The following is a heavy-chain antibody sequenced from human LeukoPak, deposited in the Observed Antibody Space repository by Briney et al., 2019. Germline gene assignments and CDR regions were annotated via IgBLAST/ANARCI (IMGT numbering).Heavy chain of an antibody. D-gene: IGHD2-2*01. Sequence: PGGSLRLSCAASGFTFDDYAMHWVRQAPGKGLEWVSGISWNSGSIGYADSVKGRFTISRDNAKNSLYLQMNSLRAEDTALYYCAKGYCSSTSCYEFDYWGQGTLVTVSS. CDR3: AKGYCSSTSCYEFDY. J-gene: IGHJ4*02. CDR1: GFTFDDYA. V-gene: IGHV3-9*01. CDR2: ISWNSGSI.